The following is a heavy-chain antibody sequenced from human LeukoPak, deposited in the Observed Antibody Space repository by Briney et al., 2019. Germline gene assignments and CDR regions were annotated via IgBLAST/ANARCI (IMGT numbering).Heavy chain of an antibody. CDR1: GGSIISGVYY. J-gene: IGHJ5*02. CDR3: ARVDYYASGTYLNWFDP. CDR2: IAESGPT. Sequence: SETLSLTCTVSGGSIISGVYYWSWIRQRPGQGLEWIGHIAESGPTYYTPSLKSRVTISVDPSKIQFSLRLGSVTAADTAVYFCARVDYYASGTYLNWFDPWGQGTQVTVSS. V-gene: IGHV4-31*03. D-gene: IGHD3-10*01.